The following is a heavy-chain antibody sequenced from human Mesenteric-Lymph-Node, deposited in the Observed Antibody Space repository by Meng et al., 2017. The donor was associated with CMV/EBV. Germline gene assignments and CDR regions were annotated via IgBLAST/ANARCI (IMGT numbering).Heavy chain of an antibody. CDR2: INHSGST. D-gene: IGHD4-23*01. V-gene: IGHV4-34*01. Sequence: QVHPQELGACLLKPSETLSLPCAVFGGSFSGYYWGWIRQPPGKGLEWIGEINHSGSTNYNPSLKSRVTISVDTSKNQFSLKLSSVTAADTAVYYCARHQRWLKSEGGFNYWGQGTLVTVSS. CDR3: ARHQRWLKSEGGFNY. J-gene: IGHJ4*02. CDR1: GGSFSGYY.